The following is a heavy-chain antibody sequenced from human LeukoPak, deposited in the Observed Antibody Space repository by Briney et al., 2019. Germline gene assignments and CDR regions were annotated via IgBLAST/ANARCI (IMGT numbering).Heavy chain of an antibody. D-gene: IGHD1-26*01. CDR2: IYYSGDT. Sequence: SETLSLTCTVSGGSISSSSYYWNWIRQPPGKGLEWIGSIYYSGDTNYNPSLKSRVTMSVDTSKNQFSLKLNSVTAADTAVYYCARALSGSYSSFDYWGQGTLVTVSS. J-gene: IGHJ4*02. V-gene: IGHV4-61*01. CDR3: ARALSGSYSSFDY. CDR1: GGSISSSSYY.